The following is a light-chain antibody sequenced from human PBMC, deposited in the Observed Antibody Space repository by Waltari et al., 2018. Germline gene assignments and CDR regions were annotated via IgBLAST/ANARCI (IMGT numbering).Light chain of an antibody. J-gene: IGLJ3*02. CDR1: RSNVGNNY. CDR2: RNN. V-gene: IGLV1-47*01. CDR3: AAWDDSLSGRV. Sequence: QSVLTQPPSASGTPGQRVTISCSGSRSNVGNNYVYWYPQLPGTAPKLLIYRNNQRPSGVPDRFSGSKSGTSASLAISGLRSEDEADYYCAAWDDSLSGRVFGGGTKVTVL.